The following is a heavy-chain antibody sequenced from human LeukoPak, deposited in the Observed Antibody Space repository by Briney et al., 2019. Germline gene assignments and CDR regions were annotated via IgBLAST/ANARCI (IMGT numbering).Heavy chain of an antibody. CDR3: ARDPGALMIVDAFDI. J-gene: IGHJ3*02. CDR2: IYYSGST. V-gene: IGHV4-39*02. Sequence: SETLSLTCTVSGGSISSYYWGWIRQPPGEGLEWIGSIYYSGSTYYNPSLKSRVTISVDTSKNQFSLKLSSVTAADTAVYYCARDPGALMIVDAFDIWGQGTMVTVSS. CDR1: GGSISSYY. D-gene: IGHD3-22*01.